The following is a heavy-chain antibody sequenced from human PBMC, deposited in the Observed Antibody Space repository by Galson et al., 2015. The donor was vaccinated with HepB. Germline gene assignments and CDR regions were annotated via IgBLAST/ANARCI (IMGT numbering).Heavy chain of an antibody. CDR2: ISAYGGNT. J-gene: IGHJ4*02. CDR3: ARDRDYRFDY. CDR1: GYTFTSNG. D-gene: IGHD4/OR15-4a*01. V-gene: IGHV1-18*04. Sequence: VKVSCKASGYTFTSNGISWVRQTPRQGLEWLGWISAYGGNTKYAQKYQGRITLTRDTSTSTAYVELRSLRSDDTAVYYCARDRDYRFDYWGQGTLVTVSS.